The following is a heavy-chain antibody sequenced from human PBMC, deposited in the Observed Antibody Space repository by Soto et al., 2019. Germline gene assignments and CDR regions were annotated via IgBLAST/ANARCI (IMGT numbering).Heavy chain of an antibody. D-gene: IGHD3-9*01. Sequence: GGSLRLSCAASGFIFSSYAMSWVRQAPGKGLEWVSAISGSGGSTYYADSVKGRFTISRDNSKNTLYLQMNSLRAEDTAVYYCAKDPLDILTGYPMIYEFDYWGQGTLVTGSS. J-gene: IGHJ4*02. CDR3: AKDPLDILTGYPMIYEFDY. CDR2: ISGSGGST. CDR1: GFIFSSYA. V-gene: IGHV3-23*01.